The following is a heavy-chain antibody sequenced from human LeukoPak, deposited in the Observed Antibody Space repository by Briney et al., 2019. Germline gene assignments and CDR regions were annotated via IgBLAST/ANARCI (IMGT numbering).Heavy chain of an antibody. CDR3: ARDSSLYCGGDCVPDY. CDR1: GFTFSSYA. V-gene: IGHV3-30-3*01. D-gene: IGHD2-21*02. CDR2: ISYDGSNK. J-gene: IGHJ4*02. Sequence: GRSLRLSCAASGFTFSSYAMHWVRQAPGKGLEWVAVISYDGSNKYYADSVKGRFTISRDNSKNTLYLQMNSLRTEDTAVYYCARDSSLYCGGDCVPDYWGQGILVTVSP.